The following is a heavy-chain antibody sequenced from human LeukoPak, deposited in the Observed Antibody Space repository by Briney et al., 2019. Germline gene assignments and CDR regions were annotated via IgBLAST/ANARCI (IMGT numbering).Heavy chain of an antibody. CDR3: AREIGGYSGYGVTTYFDY. V-gene: IGHV3-7*01. CDR1: GFTFSSYW. Sequence: GGSLRLSCAASGFTFSSYWMSWVRQAPGKGLEWVANIKQDGSEKYYVDSVKGRFTISRDNAKNSLYLQMNSLRAEDTAVYYCAREIGGYSGYGVTTYFDYWGQGTLVTVSS. D-gene: IGHD5-12*01. J-gene: IGHJ4*02. CDR2: IKQDGSEK.